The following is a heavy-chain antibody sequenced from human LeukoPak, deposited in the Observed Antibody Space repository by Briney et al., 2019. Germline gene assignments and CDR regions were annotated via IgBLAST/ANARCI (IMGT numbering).Heavy chain of an antibody. D-gene: IGHD6-13*01. CDR3: ARGTAGPYYYYYVDV. J-gene: IGHJ6*03. V-gene: IGHV4-34*01. CDR1: GGSFSGYY. Sequence: SETLSLTCAVYGGSFSGYYWSWIRQPPGKGLEWIGEINHSGSTNYNPSLKSRVTISVDTSKNQFSLKLSSVTAADTAVYYCARGTAGPYYYYYVDVWGKGTTVTVSS. CDR2: INHSGST.